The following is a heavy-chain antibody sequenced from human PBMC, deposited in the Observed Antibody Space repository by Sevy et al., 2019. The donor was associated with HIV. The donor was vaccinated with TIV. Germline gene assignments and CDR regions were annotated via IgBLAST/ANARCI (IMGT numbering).Heavy chain of an antibody. CDR2: IIPIFGTA. CDR1: GGTFSSYA. D-gene: IGHD3-16*02. V-gene: IGHV1-69*13. CDR3: ARENYIWGSYRYEPLYYFDY. Sequence: ASVKVSCKASGGTFSSYAISWVRQAPGQGLEWMGGIIPIFGTANYAQKFQGRVTITADESTSTADMELSSLRSEDTVVYYCARENYIWGSYRYEPLYYFDYWGQGTLVTVSS. J-gene: IGHJ4*02.